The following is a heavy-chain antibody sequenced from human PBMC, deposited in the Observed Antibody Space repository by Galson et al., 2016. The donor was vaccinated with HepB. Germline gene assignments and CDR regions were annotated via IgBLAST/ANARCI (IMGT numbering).Heavy chain of an antibody. J-gene: IGHJ3*02. CDR3: ARDHGVGAKAAFDI. D-gene: IGHD1-26*01. CDR1: GFTFSNYW. V-gene: IGHV3-74*01. CDR2: INDNGGWT. Sequence: SLRLSCAASGFTFSNYWMFWVRQGPGKELVWVSRINDNGGWTFYADSVKGRFTISRDNAKNTLYLQMNSLRAEDTGVYYCARDHGVGAKAAFDIWGQGTMVTVSS.